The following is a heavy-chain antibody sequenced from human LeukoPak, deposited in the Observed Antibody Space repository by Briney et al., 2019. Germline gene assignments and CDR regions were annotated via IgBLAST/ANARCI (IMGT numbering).Heavy chain of an antibody. D-gene: IGHD3-9*01. J-gene: IGHJ3*02. Sequence: SETLSLTCSVSGGSISRSGYVWAWIRQAPGKGMDWIGTISASGSTHYNPSLKSRVVMSVDTSKNQFSLRLNSVTAADTAVYYCARLLARNTGYFVTLDIWGQGTMVTVSS. V-gene: IGHV4-39*01. CDR3: ARLLARNTGYFVTLDI. CDR1: GGSISRSGYV. CDR2: ISASGST.